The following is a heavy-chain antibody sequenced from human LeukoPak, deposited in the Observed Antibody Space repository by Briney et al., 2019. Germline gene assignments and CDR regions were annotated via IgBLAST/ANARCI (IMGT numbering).Heavy chain of an antibody. CDR2: VYHSGST. J-gene: IGHJ3*02. D-gene: IGHD3-22*01. CDR3: ARGPNYYYHNFAFDI. V-gene: IGHV4-59*01. CDR1: DGSISNIY. Sequence: SETLSLTCAISDGSISNIYWNWGPLSPGKGLEWIGNVYHSGSTRYNPSLSSRVSISVDTSTDQFSLTLNSATAADTDVYYCARGPNYYYHNFAFDIWGQGTMVTVSS.